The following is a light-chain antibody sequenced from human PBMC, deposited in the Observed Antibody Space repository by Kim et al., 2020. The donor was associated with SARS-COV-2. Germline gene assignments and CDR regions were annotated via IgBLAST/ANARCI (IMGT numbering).Light chain of an antibody. CDR1: SGSIASNY. J-gene: IGLJ3*02. Sequence: NFMLTQPHSVSESPGKTVTISCTGSSGSIASNYVQWYQQRPGSAPTTVIYEDNQRPSGVPDRFSGSIDSSSNSASLTISGLKTEDEADYYCQSYDSSPLWVFGGGTQLTVL. V-gene: IGLV6-57*02. CDR2: EDN. CDR3: QSYDSSPLWV.